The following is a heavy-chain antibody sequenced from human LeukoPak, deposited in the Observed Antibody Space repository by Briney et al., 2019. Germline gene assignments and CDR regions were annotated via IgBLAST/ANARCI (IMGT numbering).Heavy chain of an antibody. V-gene: IGHV3-30*18. D-gene: IGHD5-12*01. J-gene: IGHJ4*02. CDR1: GFTFSSYG. CDR2: ISYDGSNK. CDR3: AKSDDIVATIYDY. Sequence: GGSLRLSCAASGFTFSSYGMHWARQAPGKGLEWVAVISYDGSNKYYADSVKGRFTISRDNSKNTLYLQMNSLRAEDTAVYYCAKSDDIVATIYDYWGQGTLVTVSS.